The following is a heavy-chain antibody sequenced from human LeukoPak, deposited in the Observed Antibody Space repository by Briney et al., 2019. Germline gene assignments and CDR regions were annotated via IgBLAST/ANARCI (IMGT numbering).Heavy chain of an antibody. CDR2: IYYSGST. V-gene: IGHV4-59*01. CDR1: GGSINSYY. CDR3: ARDKGDYGDYYWFDP. D-gene: IGHD4-17*01. Sequence: SETLSLTCTVSGGSINSYYWSWIRQPPGKGLEWIGYIYYSGSTNYSPSLKSRVTISVDTSKNQFSLKLRSVTAADTAVYYCARDKGDYGDYYWFDPWGQGTLVTVSS. J-gene: IGHJ5*02.